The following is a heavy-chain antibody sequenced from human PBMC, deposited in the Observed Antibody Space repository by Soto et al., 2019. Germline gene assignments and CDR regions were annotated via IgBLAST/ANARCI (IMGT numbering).Heavy chain of an antibody. CDR3: ARILYGDNVDY. J-gene: IGHJ4*02. CDR1: GYTFTSTD. CDR2: MNPNSGNT. D-gene: IGHD4-17*01. V-gene: IGHV1-8*01. Sequence: QVQLVQSGAEVQKPGSPVKVSCKASGYTFTSTDINWLGQATGQGLEWLGWMNPNSGNTGYAQEFQGRVTMTTNTSISTAYMELSSLRSEDTAVYYCARILYGDNVDYWGQGTLVTVSS.